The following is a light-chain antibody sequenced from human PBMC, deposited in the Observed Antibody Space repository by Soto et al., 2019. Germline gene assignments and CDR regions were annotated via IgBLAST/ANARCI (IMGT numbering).Light chain of an antibody. Sequence: QSVLTQPPSASGTHGQRVTLSCSGSSSNIGSNTVNWYQQLPGTAPKLLIYNNNQRPSGVPDRFSGSKSGTSASLAISGLQSEDEDDYYCAAWDDSLNGLVFGTGTKVTVL. V-gene: IGLV1-44*01. CDR2: NNN. J-gene: IGLJ1*01. CDR3: AAWDDSLNGLV. CDR1: SSNIGSNT.